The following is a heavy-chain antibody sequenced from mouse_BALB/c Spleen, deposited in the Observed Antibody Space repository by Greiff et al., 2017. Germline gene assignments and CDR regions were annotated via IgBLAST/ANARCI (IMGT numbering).Heavy chain of an antibody. V-gene: IGHV1-7*01. CDR2: INPSTGYT. J-gene: IGHJ4*01. CDR3: ARGGYGAMDY. Sequence: VKVVESGAELAKPGASVKMSCKASGYTFTSYWMHWVKQRPGQGLEWIGYINPSTGYTEYNQKFKDKATLTADKSSSTAYMQLSSLTSEDSAVYYCARGGYGAMDYWGQGTSVTVSS. D-gene: IGHD1-2*01. CDR1: GYTFTSYW.